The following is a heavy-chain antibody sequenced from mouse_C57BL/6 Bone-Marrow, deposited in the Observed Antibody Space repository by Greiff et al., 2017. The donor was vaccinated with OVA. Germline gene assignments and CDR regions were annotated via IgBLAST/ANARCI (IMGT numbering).Heavy chain of an antibody. CDR1: GYTFTSYG. V-gene: IGHV1-81*01. D-gene: IGHD6-2*01. CDR2: IYPRSGNT. CDR3: ARSLGLYYFDY. J-gene: IGHJ2*01. Sequence: QVQLKESGAELARPGASVKLSCKASGYTFTSYGISWVKQRTGQGLEWIGEIYPRSGNTYYNEKFKGKATLTADKSSSTAYMELRSLTSEDSAVYFCARSLGLYYFDYWGQGTTLTVSS.